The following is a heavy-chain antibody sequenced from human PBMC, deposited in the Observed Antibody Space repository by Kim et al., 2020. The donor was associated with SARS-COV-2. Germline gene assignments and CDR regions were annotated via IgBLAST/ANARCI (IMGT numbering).Heavy chain of an antibody. CDR3: ASPLGY. V-gene: IGHV4-4*07. Sequence: YTSGSTSYNPSLTSRVTMSVDTSKNQFSLKLRSVTAADTAVYYCASPLGYWGQGTLVTVSS. D-gene: IGHD3-10*01. J-gene: IGHJ4*02. CDR2: YTSGST.